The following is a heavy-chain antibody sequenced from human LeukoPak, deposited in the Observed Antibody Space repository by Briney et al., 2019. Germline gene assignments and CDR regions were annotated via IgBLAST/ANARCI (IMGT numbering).Heavy chain of an antibody. D-gene: IGHD6-13*01. CDR3: ARGEAAGTFDY. CDR2: INHSGST. Sequence: PSETLSLTCAVYGGPFSGYYWSWIRQPPGKGLEWIGEINHSGSTNYKPSLKSRVTISVDTSKNQFSLKLSSVTAADTAVYYCARGEAAGTFDYWGQGTLVTVSS. CDR1: GGPFSGYY. V-gene: IGHV4-34*01. J-gene: IGHJ4*02.